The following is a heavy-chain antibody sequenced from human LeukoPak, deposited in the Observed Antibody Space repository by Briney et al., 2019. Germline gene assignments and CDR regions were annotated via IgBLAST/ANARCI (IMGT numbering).Heavy chain of an antibody. J-gene: IGHJ4*02. CDR3: ARVHPEKKDTAMVNYFDY. V-gene: IGHV1-18*01. CDR1: GYTFTSYG. Sequence: ASVKVSCKASGYTFTSYGISWVRQAPGQGLEWMGWISAYNGNTNYAQKLQGRVTMTTDTSTSTAYMELRSLRSDDTAVYYCARVHPEKKDTAMVNYFDYWGQGTLVTVSS. CDR2: ISAYNGNT. D-gene: IGHD5-18*01.